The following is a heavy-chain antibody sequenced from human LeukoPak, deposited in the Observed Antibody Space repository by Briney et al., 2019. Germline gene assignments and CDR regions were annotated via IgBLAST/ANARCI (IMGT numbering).Heavy chain of an antibody. J-gene: IGHJ4*02. CDR3: VRDIDH. V-gene: IGHV3-7*04. CDR2: INEDGSQK. CDR1: GFTFVTYW. Sequence: PGGSLRLSCAASGFTFVTYWMSCVRQAPGKGLEWVANINEDGSQKDYLDSVKGRFTISRDNAKDSLYLQMSSLRAEDAAIYYCVRDIDHWGQGTLVTVSS.